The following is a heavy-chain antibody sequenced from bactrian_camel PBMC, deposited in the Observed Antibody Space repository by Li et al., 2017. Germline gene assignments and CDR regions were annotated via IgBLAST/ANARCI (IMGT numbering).Heavy chain of an antibody. CDR3: AADIAPKDGGVWYGDYTN. V-gene: IGHV3S1*01. J-gene: IGHJ4*01. CDR1: GVNRSSGW. D-gene: IGHD3*01. Sequence: QVQLVESGGGSVHTGGSLRLSCAHSGVNRSSGWMGWFRQAPGKEREGVAYLNIYASNTVSHEDSVVGRFTISSDNAKNILYLQMNSLKPEDTGMYYCAADIAPKDGGVWYGDYTNWGQGTQVTVS. CDR2: LNIYASNTV.